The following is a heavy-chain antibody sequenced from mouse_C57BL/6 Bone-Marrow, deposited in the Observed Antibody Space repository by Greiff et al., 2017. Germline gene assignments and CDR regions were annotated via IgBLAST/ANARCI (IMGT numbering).Heavy chain of an antibody. CDR3: ARDRHYYGSSYPWYFDV. J-gene: IGHJ1*03. CDR1: GYTFTGYW. CDR2: ILPGSGST. D-gene: IGHD1-1*01. Sequence: VQLQQSGAELMKPGASVKLSCKATGYTFTGYWIEWVKQRPGHGLEWIGEILPGSGSTNYNEKFKGKATFTADTSSNTAYMQLSSLTTEDSAIYYCARDRHYYGSSYPWYFDVWGTGTTVTVSS. V-gene: IGHV1-9*01.